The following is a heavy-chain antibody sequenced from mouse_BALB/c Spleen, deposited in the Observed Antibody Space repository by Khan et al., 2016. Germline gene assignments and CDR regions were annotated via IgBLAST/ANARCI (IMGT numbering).Heavy chain of an antibody. CDR2: IYPGDGDT. V-gene: IGHV1-87*01. J-gene: IGHJ2*01. D-gene: IGHD2-4*01. CDR1: GYTFTTYW. CDR3: PTRNSYYDYDY. Sequence: QVRLQQSGAELARPGASVKLSCKASGYTFTTYWMQWVKQRPGQGLEWIGAIYPGDGDTRYTQKFKGKSTLAVYNSSGPAYMQLSSLAYEDSAVYYCPTRNSYYDYDYWAQGTTLTVSS.